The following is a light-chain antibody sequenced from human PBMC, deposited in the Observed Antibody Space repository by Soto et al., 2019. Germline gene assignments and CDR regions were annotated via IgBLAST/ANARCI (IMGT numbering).Light chain of an antibody. Sequence: QSVLTQPASVSASPGQSITISCSGTSSDVGAYNHVSWYQQHPGKVPKVLIFDVSIRPSGISNRFSGSKSGTTASLTISGLEAGDEADYYCGSYTNTNTVVFGGGTKLTVL. V-gene: IGLV2-14*03. CDR2: DVS. CDR1: SSDVGAYNH. CDR3: GSYTNTNTVV. J-gene: IGLJ2*01.